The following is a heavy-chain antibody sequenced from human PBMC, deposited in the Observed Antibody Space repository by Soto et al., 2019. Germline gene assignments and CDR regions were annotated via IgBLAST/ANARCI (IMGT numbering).Heavy chain of an antibody. CDR1: GGTFSSHA. CDR2: IIPIFGSA. V-gene: IGHV1-69*01. D-gene: IGHD2-15*01. Sequence: QVQLVQSGAELKKPGSSVKVSCKASGGTFSSHAISWVRQAPGQGLEWMRGIIPIFGSAIYAQNFQGRVAITADHSTSTAYMELSSLRSEDTAIYFCARDSHPPAYSGDIMRWDVWGQGTTVTVSS. CDR3: ARDSHPPAYSGDIMRWDV. J-gene: IGHJ6*01.